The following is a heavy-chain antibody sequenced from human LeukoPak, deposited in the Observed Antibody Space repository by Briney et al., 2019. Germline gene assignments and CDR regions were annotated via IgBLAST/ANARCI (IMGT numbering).Heavy chain of an antibody. Sequence: ASVKVSCKASGYTFTGYYTHWVRQAPGQGLEWMGWINPNSGGTNYAQKFQGRVTMTRDTSISTAYMELSRLRSDDTAVYYCAREGIAAAGTFYPWGQGTLVTVSS. CDR2: INPNSGGT. CDR1: GYTFTGYY. D-gene: IGHD6-13*01. V-gene: IGHV1-2*02. J-gene: IGHJ5*02. CDR3: AREGIAAAGTFYP.